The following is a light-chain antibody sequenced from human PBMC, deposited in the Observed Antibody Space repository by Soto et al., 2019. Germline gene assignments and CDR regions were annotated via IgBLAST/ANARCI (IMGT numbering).Light chain of an antibody. CDR2: DAS. Sequence: EVVLTHSPATLSLSPCERATLSSRASQSVSSYLAWYQQKPGQAPRLLIYDASNRATGIPARFSGSGSGTDFTLTISSLEPEDFAVYYCQQRSNWPPTFGGGTKVDI. CDR3: QQRSNWPPT. CDR1: QSVSSY. V-gene: IGKV3-11*01. J-gene: IGKJ4*01.